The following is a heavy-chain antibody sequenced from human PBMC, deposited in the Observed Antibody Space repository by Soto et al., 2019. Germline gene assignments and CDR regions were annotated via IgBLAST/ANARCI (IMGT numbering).Heavy chain of an antibody. CDR2: IYYSGST. Sequence: PSETLSLTCTVSGGSISSSSYYWGWIRQPPGKGLEWIGSIYYSGSTYYNPSLKSRVIISVDTSKSQFSLKLNSVTAADTAVYYCARDDNGYYYGMDVWGQGTTVTAP. D-gene: IGHD4-17*01. J-gene: IGHJ6*02. V-gene: IGHV4-39*07. CDR1: GGSISSSSYY. CDR3: ARDDNGYYYGMDV.